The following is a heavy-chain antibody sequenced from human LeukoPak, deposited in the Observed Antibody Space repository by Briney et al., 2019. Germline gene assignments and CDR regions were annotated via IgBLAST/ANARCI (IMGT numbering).Heavy chain of an antibody. D-gene: IGHD3-10*01. CDR2: IHSGGIT. V-gene: IGHV3-53*01. J-gene: IGHJ4*02. Sequence: GGSLRLSCAASGFTVSNIYMSWVRRAPGTGLEWVSIIHSGGITHYADSVKGRFTISRDNSKNTLYLQMNSLRAGDTAVYYCARGIWFGDLADYWGQGTLVTVSS. CDR3: ARGIWFGDLADY. CDR1: GFTVSNIY.